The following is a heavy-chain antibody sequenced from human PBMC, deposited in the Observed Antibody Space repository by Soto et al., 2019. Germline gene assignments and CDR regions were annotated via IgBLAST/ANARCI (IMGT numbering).Heavy chain of an antibody. CDR1: GGSISSSSYY. Sequence: SETLSLTCTVSGGSISSSSYYWGWIRQPPGKGLEWIGSIYYSGSTYYNPSLKSRVTIAVDTSKNQFSLKLSSVTAADTAVYSGARVRAATKWLGQARCCMDVWGQGTTVTVSS. CDR3: ARVRAATKWLGQARCCMDV. D-gene: IGHD6-19*01. J-gene: IGHJ6*02. V-gene: IGHV4-39*01. CDR2: IYYSGST.